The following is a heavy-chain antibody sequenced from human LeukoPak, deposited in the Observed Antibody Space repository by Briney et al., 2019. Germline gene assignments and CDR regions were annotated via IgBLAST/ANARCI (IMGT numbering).Heavy chain of an antibody. Sequence: GGSLRLSCAASGFTFSSYAMSWVRQAPGKGLEWVSSVSGSGINAYYADSVKGRFTISRDNSKNMLYLQMNSLRAEDSAVYYCAKDSRIVITPYNWFDPWGQGTLVTVSS. CDR1: GFTFSSYA. V-gene: IGHV3-23*01. CDR2: VSGSGINA. D-gene: IGHD2/OR15-2a*01. CDR3: AKDSRIVITPYNWFDP. J-gene: IGHJ5*02.